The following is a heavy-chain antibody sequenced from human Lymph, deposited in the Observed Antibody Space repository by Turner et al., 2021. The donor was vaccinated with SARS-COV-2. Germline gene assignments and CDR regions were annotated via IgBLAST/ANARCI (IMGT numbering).Heavy chain of an antibody. V-gene: IGHV3-23*01. D-gene: IGHD3-22*01. CDR2: ISGSGGST. CDR3: AKNEMAMIVVVITLFDY. J-gene: IGHJ4*02. CDR1: GFTFSSYA. Sequence: EVQLLESGGHLVQPGGSLRLSCAAPGFTFSSYAMSWVRQAPGKGLGWVSAISGSGGSTYYADSVKGRFSISRDNSKNTLYLQMNSLRAEDTAVYYCAKNEMAMIVVVITLFDYWGQGTLVTVSS.